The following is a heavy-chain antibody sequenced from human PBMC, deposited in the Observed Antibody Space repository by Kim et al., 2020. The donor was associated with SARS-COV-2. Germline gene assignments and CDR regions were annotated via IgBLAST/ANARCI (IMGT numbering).Heavy chain of an antibody. CDR3: ARDVAGFDP. CDR2: IKQDGSEK. J-gene: IGHJ5*02. Sequence: GGSLRLSCAASGFIFSSYWMSWVRQAPGKGLEWVANIKQDGSEKYYVDSVKGRFTISRDNAKNSLYLQMNSLRAEDTAVYYCARDVAGFDPWGQGTLVTVSS. V-gene: IGHV3-7*01. CDR1: GFIFSSYW.